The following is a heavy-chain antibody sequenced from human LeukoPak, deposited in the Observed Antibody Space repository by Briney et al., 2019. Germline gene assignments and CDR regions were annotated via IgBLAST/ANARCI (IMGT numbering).Heavy chain of an antibody. CDR1: GYMFTGHY. D-gene: IGHD2-21*02. V-gene: IGHV1-2*02. Sequence: SVKVSCRASGYMFTGHYMHWVRQAPGHGLEWMGWINPNSGGTNYAQKFKGRVSMTRDTSISTAYMELRTLRSDDTAIYYCARRGDYSLVDCWGQGTLVTVSS. CDR2: INPNSGGT. J-gene: IGHJ4*02. CDR3: ARRGDYSLVDC.